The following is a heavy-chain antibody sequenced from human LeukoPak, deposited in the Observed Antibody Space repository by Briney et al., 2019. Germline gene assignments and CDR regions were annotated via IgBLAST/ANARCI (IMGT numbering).Heavy chain of an antibody. CDR1: RFTFSDYY. V-gene: IGHV3-11*04. CDR3: ARGGQYRIDY. CDR2: INSAGTTT. J-gene: IGHJ4*02. Sequence: GGSLRLSCAASRFTFSDYYMSWIRQAPGKGLEWISYINSAGTTTYNADSVEGRFSISRDNAKNSLYLQMNSLRGEDTAVYYGARGGQYRIDYWGQGALVTVS. D-gene: IGHD1-14*01.